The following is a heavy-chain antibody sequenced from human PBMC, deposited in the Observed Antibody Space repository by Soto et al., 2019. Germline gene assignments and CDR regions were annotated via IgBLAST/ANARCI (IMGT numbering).Heavy chain of an antibody. CDR2: ISDSGST. V-gene: IGHV3-23*01. Sequence: PGGSLRLSCEASGFTFSSYALSWVRQTPGKGLEWVSTISDSGSTYYADSVKGRFTISRDTSTTTVFMKLSSLRSDDTAIYYCAAHCSIRCSDWPDPWGQGALVTVSS. J-gene: IGHJ5*02. D-gene: IGHD2-2*01. CDR1: GFTFSSYA. CDR3: AAHCSIRCSDWPDP.